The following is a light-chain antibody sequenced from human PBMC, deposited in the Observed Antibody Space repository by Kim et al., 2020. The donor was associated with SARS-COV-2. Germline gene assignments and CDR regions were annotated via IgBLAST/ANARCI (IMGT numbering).Light chain of an antibody. CDR3: QQYNSYSRT. V-gene: IGKV1-5*01. CDR1: QSISSW. CDR2: DAS. J-gene: IGKJ1*01. Sequence: DIQMTQSPCTLSASVGDRVTITCRASQSISSWLAWYQQKPGKAPRLLIYDASNLESGVPSRFSGSGSGTEFTLTISSLQPDDFATYFCQQYNSYSRTFGQGTKVDIK.